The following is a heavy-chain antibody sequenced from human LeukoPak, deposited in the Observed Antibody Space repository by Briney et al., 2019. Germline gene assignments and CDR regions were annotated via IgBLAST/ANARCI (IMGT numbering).Heavy chain of an antibody. Sequence: SETLSLTCTVSGGSISSSSYYWGWIRQPPGKGLEWIGSIYYSGSTYYNPSLKSRVTISVDTSKNQFSLKLSSVTAADTAVYYCARQLVPDARNWFDPWGQGTLVTVSS. D-gene: IGHD2-2*01. CDR3: ARQLVPDARNWFDP. J-gene: IGHJ5*02. CDR2: IYYSGST. CDR1: GGSISSSSYY. V-gene: IGHV4-39*01.